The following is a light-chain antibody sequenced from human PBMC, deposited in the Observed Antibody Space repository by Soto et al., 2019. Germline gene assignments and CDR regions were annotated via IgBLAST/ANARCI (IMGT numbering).Light chain of an antibody. CDR2: AAS. J-gene: IGKJ5*01. V-gene: IGKV1-27*01. CDR1: QVISDD. CDR3: QQSYSTPIT. Sequence: IPMTKSASSLSASVGSRVTITCRASQVISDDLGWYQQKKGKVPKLLIYAASTLQSGVPSRFSGSESGTDVNLTISSLQTEDFATYYCQQSYSTPITFGQGTRLEIK.